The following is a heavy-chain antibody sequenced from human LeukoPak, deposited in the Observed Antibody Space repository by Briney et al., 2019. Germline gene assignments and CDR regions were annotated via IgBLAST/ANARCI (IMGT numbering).Heavy chain of an antibody. CDR3: ANGVGYQLLYYYYGMDV. Sequence: GGSLRLSCAASGFSFSSYAMSWVRQAPGKGLEWVSAISGSGGSTYYADSVKGRFTISRDNSKNTLYLQMNSLRAEDTAVYYCANGVGYQLLYYYYGMDVWGQGTTVTVSS. J-gene: IGHJ6*02. CDR2: ISGSGGST. D-gene: IGHD2-2*01. V-gene: IGHV3-23*01. CDR1: GFSFSSYA.